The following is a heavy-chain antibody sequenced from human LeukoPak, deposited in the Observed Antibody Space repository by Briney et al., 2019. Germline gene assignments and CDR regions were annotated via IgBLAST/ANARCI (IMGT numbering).Heavy chain of an antibody. CDR2: MYYSGST. J-gene: IGHJ4*02. Sequence: SETLSLTCTVSGFSISSSSYFWGWIRQPPGKGLEWIGTMYYSGSTYYNPSLKSRVTISVDTSKDQFSLKLSSVTAADTAVYYCARVCSSTSCFLDHWGQGTLVTVSS. CDR1: GFSISSSSYF. D-gene: IGHD2-2*01. CDR3: ARVCSSTSCFLDH. V-gene: IGHV4-39*01.